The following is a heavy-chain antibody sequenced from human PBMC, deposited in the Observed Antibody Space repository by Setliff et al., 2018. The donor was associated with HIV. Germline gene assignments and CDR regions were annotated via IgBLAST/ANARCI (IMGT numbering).Heavy chain of an antibody. V-gene: IGHV3-74*01. J-gene: IGHJ4*02. Sequence: LRLSCAASGFTFSIYAMTWVRQAPGKGLEWVSGINTDGTSIGYADAVKGRFTISRDNARNTVYLQMNSLRAEDTAVYYCARDRGGYYDILTGYYTQSYFFDYWGQGTLVTVSS. CDR3: ARDRGGYYDILTGYYTQSYFFDY. CDR2: INTDGTSI. D-gene: IGHD3-9*01. CDR1: GFTFSIYA.